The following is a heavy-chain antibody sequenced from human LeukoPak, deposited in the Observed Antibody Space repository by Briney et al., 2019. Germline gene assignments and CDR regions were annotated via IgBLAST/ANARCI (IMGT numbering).Heavy chain of an antibody. CDR1: GGSITNYY. CDR2: IYYSGST. J-gene: IGHJ4*02. Sequence: PSETLSLTCTVSGGSITNYYWSWIRQPPGKGLEWIGNIYYSGSTTYNPSLRSRVTISVHTSKNQFSLKLTSVTAADSAFYYCARVSQQYDSWSGYQGFHFDYWGQGTLVTVSS. CDR3: ARVSQQYDSWSGYQGFHFDY. V-gene: IGHV4-59*01. D-gene: IGHD3-3*01.